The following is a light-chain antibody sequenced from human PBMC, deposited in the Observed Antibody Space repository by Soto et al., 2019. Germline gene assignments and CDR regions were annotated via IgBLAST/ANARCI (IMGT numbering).Light chain of an antibody. J-gene: IGKJ1*01. Sequence: EIVLTQSPDTLSLFPGERATLSCRASQSVSSTYLAWYQQKPGQAPRPLISAASSRATGTPGRFSGSGSGTDFTLTIIRLEPEDFAVYYCQQYGSSRWTFGQGTNVEI. V-gene: IGKV3-20*01. CDR1: QSVSSTY. CDR3: QQYGSSRWT. CDR2: AAS.